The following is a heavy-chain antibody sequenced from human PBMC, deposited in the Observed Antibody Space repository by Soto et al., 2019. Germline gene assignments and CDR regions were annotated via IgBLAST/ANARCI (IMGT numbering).Heavy chain of an antibody. CDR1: AFTLSSYW. J-gene: IGHJ3*02. CDR3: ARDYEFGFDI. Sequence: EVQLVESGGGLVQPGGSLRLSCGASAFTLSSYWMSWVRQAPGKGLEWVANIKPDGSEKYYVDSVKGRFTISRDNTKNSLYLQMSTLRPEDTAIYYCARDYEFGFDIWGQGTLVTVSS. D-gene: IGHD3-22*01. CDR2: IKPDGSEK. V-gene: IGHV3-7*01.